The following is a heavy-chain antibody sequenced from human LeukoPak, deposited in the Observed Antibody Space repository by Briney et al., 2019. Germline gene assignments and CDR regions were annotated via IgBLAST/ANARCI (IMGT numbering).Heavy chain of an antibody. CDR1: DYSISSGYGYY. J-gene: IGHJ4*02. V-gene: IGHV4-38-2*02. D-gene: IGHD5/OR15-5a*01. CDR3: ATLVSTRYYFDY. CDR2: IYHSGIT. Sequence: SETLSLTCTVSDYSISSGYGYYWGWIRQPPGKGLEWIGNIYHSGITYYNHFNSSLKSRVTISIDTSKNQFSLRLTSVTAADTAVDFCATLVSTRYYFDYWGQGTLVTVSS.